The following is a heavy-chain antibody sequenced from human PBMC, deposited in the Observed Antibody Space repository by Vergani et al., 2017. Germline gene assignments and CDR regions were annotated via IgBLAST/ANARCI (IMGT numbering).Heavy chain of an antibody. Sequence: QVQLQESGPGLVKPSETLSLTCTVSGGSISSYYWSWIRQPPGKGLEWIGYIYYSGSTNYNPSLKSRVTISVDTSKNQFSLKLSSVTAAETAVYYCARVNYVWGSYRYFDYWGQGTLVTVSS. V-gene: IGHV4-59*01. CDR2: IYYSGST. J-gene: IGHJ4*02. CDR3: ARVNYVWGSYRYFDY. CDR1: GGSISSYY. D-gene: IGHD3-16*02.